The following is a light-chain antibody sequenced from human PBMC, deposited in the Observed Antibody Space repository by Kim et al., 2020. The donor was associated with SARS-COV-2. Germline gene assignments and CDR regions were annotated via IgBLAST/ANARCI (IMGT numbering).Light chain of an antibody. Sequence: SSELTQDPAVSVALGQTVRITCQGDSLRSYYASWYQQKPGQAPVLVIYGKNNRPSGIPDRFSGSSSGNTASLTITGAQAEDEADYYCNSRDSNGNPGWVFGGGTQLTVL. V-gene: IGLV3-19*01. J-gene: IGLJ3*02. CDR1: SLRSYY. CDR2: GKN. CDR3: NSRDSNGNPGWV.